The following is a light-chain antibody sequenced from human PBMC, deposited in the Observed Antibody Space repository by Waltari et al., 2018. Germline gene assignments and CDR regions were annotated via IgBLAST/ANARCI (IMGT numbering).Light chain of an antibody. V-gene: IGKV4-1*01. Sequence: DIVMTQSPDSLAVSLGERATINCKSSQSVLYSSNNKNYLAWYQQKPGQPPKLLIYWASTRESGVPDRFSGSGSGTDFTLTISSLQAEDVAVYYCQQCYSTPQYTFGQGTKLEIK. CDR2: WAS. J-gene: IGKJ2*01. CDR1: QSVLYSSNNKNY. CDR3: QQCYSTPQYT.